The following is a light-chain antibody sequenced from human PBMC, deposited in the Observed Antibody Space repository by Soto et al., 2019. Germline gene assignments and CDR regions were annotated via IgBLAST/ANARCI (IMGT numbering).Light chain of an antibody. V-gene: IGLV2-8*01. CDR3: SSYAGSDNLVV. Sequence: QLVLTQPPSASGSPGQSVTISCTGTSSDVGAYNYVSWYQQHPGKAPKLMIYEVSKRPSGVPDRFSGSKSDNTASLTVSGLQVEDEADYYCSSYAGSDNLVVFGGGTKLTVL. J-gene: IGLJ2*01. CDR1: SSDVGAYNY. CDR2: EVS.